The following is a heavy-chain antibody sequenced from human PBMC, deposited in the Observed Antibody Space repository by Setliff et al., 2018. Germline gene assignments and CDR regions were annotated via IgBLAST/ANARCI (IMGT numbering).Heavy chain of an antibody. CDR3: TTDPSPTFGGVIGAAFDI. Sequence: GGSLRLSCAVSGFTFNNTWMNWVRQAPGKGLEWVGRFKSKTDGGTTDYAAPVKDRFTISRDDSKATLYLYMDSLKTEDTAVYYCTTDPSPTFGGVIGAAFDIWGQGTMVTVSS. J-gene: IGHJ3*02. CDR2: FKSKTDGGTT. D-gene: IGHD3-16*01. CDR1: GFTFNNTW. V-gene: IGHV3-15*01.